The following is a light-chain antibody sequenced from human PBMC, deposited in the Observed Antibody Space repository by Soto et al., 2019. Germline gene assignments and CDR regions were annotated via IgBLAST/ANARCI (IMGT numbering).Light chain of an antibody. CDR2: GAS. CDR3: QQYNTWLWT. CDR1: QSINAH. Sequence: EVVMTQSPATLSVSPGERVTLSCRASQSINAHLAWYQQKPGQAPRLLIHGASTRATGIPARSSGSGFGTEFILTISSLQSEDFAVYYCQQYNTWLWTFGQGTKVEIQ. V-gene: IGKV3-15*01. J-gene: IGKJ1*01.